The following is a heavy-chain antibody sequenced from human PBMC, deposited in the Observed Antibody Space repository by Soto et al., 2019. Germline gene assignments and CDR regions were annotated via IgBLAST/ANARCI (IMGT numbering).Heavy chain of an antibody. CDR2: IYSGGST. J-gene: IGHJ5*02. Sequence: GGSLRLSCAASGFTVSSNYMSWVRQAPGKGLEWVSVIYSGGSTYYADSVKGRFTISRDNSKNTLYLQMNSLRAEDTAVYYCARRLGYSSSWYWFDPWGQGTLVTVSS. CDR3: ARRLGYSSSWYWFDP. V-gene: IGHV3-53*01. CDR1: GFTVSSNY. D-gene: IGHD6-13*01.